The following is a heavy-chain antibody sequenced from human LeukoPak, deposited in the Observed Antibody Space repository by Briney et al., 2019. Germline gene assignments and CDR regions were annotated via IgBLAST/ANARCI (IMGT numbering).Heavy chain of an antibody. J-gene: IGHJ4*02. CDR1: GGSISSYY. CDR3: AREGVVAAPYYFDY. Sequence: PSETLSLTCTVSGGSISSYYWSWIRQPAGKGLEWIGRIYTSGSTDYNPSLKSRVTMSVDTSKNQFSLKLSSVTAADTAVYYRAREGVVAAPYYFDYWGQGTLVTVSS. CDR2: IYTSGST. D-gene: IGHD2-2*01. V-gene: IGHV4-4*07.